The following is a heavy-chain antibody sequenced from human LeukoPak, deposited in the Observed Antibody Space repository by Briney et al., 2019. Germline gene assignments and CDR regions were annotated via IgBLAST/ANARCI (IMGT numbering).Heavy chain of an antibody. CDR3: ARASGGCSSTSCYPKRDYYYYMDV. D-gene: IGHD2-2*01. V-gene: IGHV1-69*13. Sequence: ASVKVSCKASGGTFSSYAISWVRQAPGQGLEWMGGIIPIFGTANYAQKFQGRVTITADESTSTAYMELSSLRSEDTAVYYCARASGGCSSTSCYPKRDYYYYMDVWGKGTTVTISS. J-gene: IGHJ6*03. CDR2: IIPIFGTA. CDR1: GGTFSSYA.